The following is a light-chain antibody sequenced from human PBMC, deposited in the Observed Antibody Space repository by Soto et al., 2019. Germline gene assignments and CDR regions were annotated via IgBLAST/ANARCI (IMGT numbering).Light chain of an antibody. CDR3: QQCNNWPRT. CDR1: QSVSSN. Sequence: EIVMTQSPATLSVSPGERATLSCRASQSVSSNLAWYQQKPGQAPRLLIYGASTRATGIPARFSGSGSGTEFTLTISSLQSEGFAVYYCQQCNNWPRTFGQGTKVEIK. CDR2: GAS. J-gene: IGKJ1*01. V-gene: IGKV3-15*01.